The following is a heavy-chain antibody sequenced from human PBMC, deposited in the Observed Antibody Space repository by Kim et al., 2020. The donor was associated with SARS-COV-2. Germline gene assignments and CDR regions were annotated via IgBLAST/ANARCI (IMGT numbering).Heavy chain of an antibody. V-gene: IGHV3-15*01. Sequence: GGSLRLSCAASGFSFDNAWMSWVRQAPGKGLEWIGRIKSKTDGGTIDYAAPVKGRFTISRDDSKNTLYLQMNSLTTEYTAIYYCTTIISAPCRGCWGQGTLVTVSA. CDR2: IKSKTDGGTI. D-gene: IGHD6-13*01. CDR3: TTIISAPCRGC. J-gene: IGHJ4*02. CDR1: GFSFDNAW.